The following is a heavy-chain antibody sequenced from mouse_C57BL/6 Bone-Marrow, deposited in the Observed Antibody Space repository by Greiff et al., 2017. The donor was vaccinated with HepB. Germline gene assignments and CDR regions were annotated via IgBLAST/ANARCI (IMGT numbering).Heavy chain of an antibody. CDR2: IYPGDGDT. CDR3: ARWDYYGSSYGDYFDY. D-gene: IGHD1-1*01. Sequence: QVQLQQSGAELVKPGASVKISCKASGYAFSSYWMNWVKHRPGKGLEWIGQIYPGDGDTNYNGKFKGKATLTADKSSSTAYMQLSSLTSEDSAVYFCARWDYYGSSYGDYFDYWGQGTTLTVSS. V-gene: IGHV1-80*01. CDR1: GYAFSSYW. J-gene: IGHJ2*01.